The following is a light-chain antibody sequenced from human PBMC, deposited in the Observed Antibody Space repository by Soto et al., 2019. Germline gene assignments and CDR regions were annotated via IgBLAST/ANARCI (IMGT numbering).Light chain of an antibody. CDR1: QSGSSNY. V-gene: IGKV3-20*01. CDR2: GAS. Sequence: EIVLTQSPATLSLSPGERATLSCRASQSGSSNYLAWYQQKPGQAPRLLMYGASSMATGIPARFSGSGSGTDFTLTISRVEPEDFGVYYCQQYGSSPYTFGQGTKLEIK. J-gene: IGKJ2*01. CDR3: QQYGSSPYT.